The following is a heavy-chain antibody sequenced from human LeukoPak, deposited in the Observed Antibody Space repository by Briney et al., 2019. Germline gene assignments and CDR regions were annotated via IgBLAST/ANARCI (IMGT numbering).Heavy chain of an antibody. J-gene: IGHJ4*02. Sequence: SGTLSLTCTVSGGSMSSYYWSWIRQPPGKGLEWIGYIYYSGSTKYNPSLKSRVTISVDTSKNQFSLKLSPVTAADTAVYYCARGARAGYNLEPFDYWGQGTLVTVSS. CDR2: IYYSGST. V-gene: IGHV4-59*08. CDR1: GGSMSSYY. CDR3: ARGARAGYNLEPFDY. D-gene: IGHD5-24*01.